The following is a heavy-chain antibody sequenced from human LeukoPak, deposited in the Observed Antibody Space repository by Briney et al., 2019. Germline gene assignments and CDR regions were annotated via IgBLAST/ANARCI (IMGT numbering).Heavy chain of an antibody. CDR2: IYSSGST. Sequence: SETLSLTCTVSGHSVSIASYYWSWIRQPPGKGLEWIGYIYSSGSTYYNPSLKSRVTISVDTSRNRFSLKLSTVTAADTAGYYCARRPTGDPKFDYWGQGTLVTVSS. CDR3: ARRPTGDPKFDY. V-gene: IGHV4-61*01. D-gene: IGHD7-27*01. CDR1: GHSVSIASYY. J-gene: IGHJ4*02.